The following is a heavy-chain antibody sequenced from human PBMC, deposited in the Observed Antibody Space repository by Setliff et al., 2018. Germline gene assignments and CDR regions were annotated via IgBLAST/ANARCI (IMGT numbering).Heavy chain of an antibody. V-gene: IGHV4-61*09. CDR1: GDSISSRRNY. Sequence: SETLSLTCTASGDSISSRRNYWGWIRQPAGKGLEWIGQIYTSWSTNYNPSLKSRATISLDTSTNQFSLSLSSVTAADTAVYYCARMSGFQYMDVWGKGTTVTVSS. CDR3: ARMSGFQYMDV. CDR2: IYTSWST. D-gene: IGHD3-3*01. J-gene: IGHJ6*03.